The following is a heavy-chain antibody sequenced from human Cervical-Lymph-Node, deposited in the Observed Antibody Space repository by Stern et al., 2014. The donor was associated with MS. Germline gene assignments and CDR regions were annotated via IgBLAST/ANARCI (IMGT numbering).Heavy chain of an antibody. Sequence: QVQLVQSGGGVVQPGRSLRLSCAAAGFSFSNYGMHWGRQAPGKGLEWVAVIWYDGSKKYYADSVKGRFPISRDNSKNTLHLQMNSLRAEDTAVYYCARDTYSDSYYYGMDVWGQGTTVTVSS. D-gene: IGHD4-11*01. CDR3: ARDTYSDSYYYGMDV. CDR2: IWYDGSKK. CDR1: GFSFSNYG. V-gene: IGHV3-33*01. J-gene: IGHJ6*02.